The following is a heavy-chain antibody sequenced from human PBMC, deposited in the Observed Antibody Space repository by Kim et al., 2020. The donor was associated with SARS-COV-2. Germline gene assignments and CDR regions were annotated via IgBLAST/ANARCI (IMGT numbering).Heavy chain of an antibody. CDR3: ARHFYCSSNSCYFDGFDI. J-gene: IGHJ3*02. Sequence: RRVTISVDTSKNQFSLRLSSVTAADMAVYYCARHFYCSSNSCYFDGFDIWGQGTMVTVSS. D-gene: IGHD2-2*01. V-gene: IGHV4-39*01.